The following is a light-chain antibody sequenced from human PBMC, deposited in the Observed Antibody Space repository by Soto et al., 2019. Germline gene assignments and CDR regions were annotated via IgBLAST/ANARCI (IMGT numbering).Light chain of an antibody. J-gene: IGKJ1*01. CDR1: QCVSSSY. Sequence: EIVLTQSPGTLSLSPGERATLSCRASQCVSSSYLAWYQQKPGQAPRLLIYGASSRATGIPDRFSGSGSGTDFTLTISRLEPEDFAVYYCQLYGSSPLTFGQGTKVEIK. CDR2: GAS. CDR3: QLYGSSPLT. V-gene: IGKV3-20*01.